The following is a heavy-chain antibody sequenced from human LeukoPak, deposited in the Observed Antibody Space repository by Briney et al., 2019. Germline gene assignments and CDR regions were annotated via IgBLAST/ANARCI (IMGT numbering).Heavy chain of an antibody. CDR1: GFTFSSCW. Sequence: GGSLRLSCAASGFTFSSCWMNWVRQAPGKGLEWVANIKQDGSEKYYADSVKGRFTISRDNSKNTLYLQMNSLRAEDTAVYYCARDFPIGGYYAPPDYWGQGTLVTVSS. CDR3: ARDFPIGGYYAPPDY. J-gene: IGHJ4*02. D-gene: IGHD1-26*01. V-gene: IGHV3-7*01. CDR2: IKQDGSEK.